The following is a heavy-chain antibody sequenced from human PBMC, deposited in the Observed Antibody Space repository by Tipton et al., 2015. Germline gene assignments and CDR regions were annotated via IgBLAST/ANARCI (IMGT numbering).Heavy chain of an antibody. CDR2: ISYSGSP. J-gene: IGHJ2*01. D-gene: IGHD6-19*01. V-gene: IGHV4-61*05. Sequence: LRLSCSVSGGSISTSSYYWGWIRQPPGKGLEWIGYISYSGSPNYNPSLRSRVPISVDASKNQFSLQLSSITAADTAVYYCARGHYVSGWYSHYFDLWGRGSLVTVSS. CDR1: GGSISTSSYY. CDR3: ARGHYVSGWYSHYFDL.